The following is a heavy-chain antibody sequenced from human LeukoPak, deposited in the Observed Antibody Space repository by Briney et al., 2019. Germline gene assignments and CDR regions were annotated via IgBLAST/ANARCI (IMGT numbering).Heavy chain of an antibody. CDR1: GGSISSSSYY. Sequence: PSETLSLTCTVSGGSISSSSYYWGWIRQPPGKGLEWIGSIYYSGSTYYNPSLKSRVTISVDTSKNQFSLKLSPVTAADTAVYYCARLAYYYDSSGYCTAFDIWGQGTMVTVSS. CDR2: IYYSGST. V-gene: IGHV4-39*01. J-gene: IGHJ3*02. D-gene: IGHD3-22*01. CDR3: ARLAYYYDSSGYCTAFDI.